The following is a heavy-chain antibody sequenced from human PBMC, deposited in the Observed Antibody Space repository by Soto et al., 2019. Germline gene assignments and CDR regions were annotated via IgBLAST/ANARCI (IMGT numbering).Heavy chain of an antibody. J-gene: IGHJ4*02. CDR3: ASDTTAETQTYDFDY. V-gene: IGHV1-18*01. CDR2: ISAYNGNT. Sequence: ASVKVSCKASGYTSTTYGISWVRQAPGQGLEWMGWISAYNGNTNYAQSLQGRVTMTTDTSTSTAYMELRSLRSDDTALYYCASDTTAETQTYDFDYWGQGTLVTVSS. CDR1: GYTSTTYG. D-gene: IGHD1-26*01.